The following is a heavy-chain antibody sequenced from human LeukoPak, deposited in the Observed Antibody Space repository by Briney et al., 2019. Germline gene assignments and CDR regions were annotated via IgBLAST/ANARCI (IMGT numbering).Heavy chain of an antibody. D-gene: IGHD6-25*01. CDR3: AREGGPYRPLDY. Sequence: SETLSLTCGVSGGSVTSTNWWTWIRQPPGKGLEWIGEVHLNGNTNYNPSLYGRVPMSVDKSENHVSLKLTSLTAADTAVYYCAREGGPYRPLDYSGQGTLVTVTS. J-gene: IGHJ4*02. V-gene: IGHV4-4*02. CDR1: GGSVTSTNW. CDR2: VHLNGNT.